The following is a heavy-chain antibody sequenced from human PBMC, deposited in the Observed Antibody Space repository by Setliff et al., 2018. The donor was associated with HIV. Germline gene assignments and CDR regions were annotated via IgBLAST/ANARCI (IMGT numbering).Heavy chain of an antibody. CDR1: GVSMTNNY. V-gene: IGHV4-59*01. CDR3: ASEKVAWTVSDSFFEF. J-gene: IGHJ4*02. Sequence: PSETLSLTCSVSGVSMTNNYWTWIRQSPGKGLEWIGYVHYSGNTRYNPSLKSRVTISVDTSKNKFSLKLSSVTAADTAVYYCASEKVAWTVSDSFFEFWGQGGPVTVS. D-gene: IGHD2-15*01. CDR2: VHYSGNT.